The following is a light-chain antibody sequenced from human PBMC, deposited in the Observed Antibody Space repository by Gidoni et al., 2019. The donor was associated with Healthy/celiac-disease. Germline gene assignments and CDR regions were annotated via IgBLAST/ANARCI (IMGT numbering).Light chain of an antibody. V-gene: IGKV3-20*01. Sequence: MVLTQSPGTLSLSPGERATLSCRASQSVSSSYLAWYQQKPGQAPRLLIYGASSRATGIPDRFSGSGSGTDFTLTISRLEPKDYAVYYCQQYGSSLALTFGGGTKVEIK. CDR2: GAS. J-gene: IGKJ4*01. CDR1: QSVSSSY. CDR3: QQYGSSLALT.